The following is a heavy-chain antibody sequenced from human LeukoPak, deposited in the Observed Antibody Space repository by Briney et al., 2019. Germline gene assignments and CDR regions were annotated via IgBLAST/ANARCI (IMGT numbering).Heavy chain of an antibody. V-gene: IGHV4-59*08. CDR2: VYFNGDT. CDR1: GGSISSYY. D-gene: IGHD3/OR15-3a*01. Sequence: PSETLSLTCNVSGGSISSYYWTWVRQPPGQTLQWIGNVYFNGDTDFNPSLTSRVTIPVDTSNNQFSLKLSSVTAADTAVYYCARQFGLMRSYRHLDHWGPGILVTVSA. CDR3: ARQFGLMRSYRHLDH. J-gene: IGHJ4*02.